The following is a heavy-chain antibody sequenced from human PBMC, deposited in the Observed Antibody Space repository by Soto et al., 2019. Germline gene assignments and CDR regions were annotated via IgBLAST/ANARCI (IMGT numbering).Heavy chain of an antibody. CDR2: ISGSGGST. J-gene: IGHJ4*02. CDR3: AKRRYDFWRGYYSDS. CDR1: GFTFSSYA. D-gene: IGHD3-3*01. V-gene: IGHV3-23*01. Sequence: GGSLRLSCAASGFTFSSYAMSWVRQAPGKGLEWVSAISGSGGSTYYADSGKGRFTISRDNSKNTLYLQMHSLRAEDTAVYYWAKRRYDFWRGYYSDSWGPGTLVTVSS.